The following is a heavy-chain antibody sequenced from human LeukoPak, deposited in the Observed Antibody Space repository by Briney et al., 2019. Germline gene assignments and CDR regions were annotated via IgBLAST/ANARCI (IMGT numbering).Heavy chain of an antibody. CDR2: IYYSGST. V-gene: IGHV4-59*01. J-gene: IGHJ4*02. CDR1: GGSISSYY. Sequence: PSETLSLTCTVSGGSISSYYWSWIRQPPGKGLEWIGYIYYSGSTNYNPSLKSRVTTSVDTSKNQFSLKLSSVTAADTAVYYCARDVWGSHFDYWGQGTLVTVSS. CDR3: ARDVWGSHFDY. D-gene: IGHD3-16*01.